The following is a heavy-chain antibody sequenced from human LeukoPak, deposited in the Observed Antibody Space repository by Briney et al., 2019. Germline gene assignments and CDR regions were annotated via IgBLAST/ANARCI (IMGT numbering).Heavy chain of an antibody. CDR3: ARFAFGTQFGTSYWFDP. J-gene: IGHJ5*02. V-gene: IGHV4-39*01. D-gene: IGHD1-7*01. Sequence: SETLSLTCTVSGGSISSSSYYWGWIRQPPGKGLEWIGSIYYSGSTYYNPSLKSRVTISVDTSKNQFSLKLSSVTAADTAVYYCARFAFGTQFGTSYWFDPWGQGTLVTVSS. CDR1: GGSISSSSYY. CDR2: IYYSGST.